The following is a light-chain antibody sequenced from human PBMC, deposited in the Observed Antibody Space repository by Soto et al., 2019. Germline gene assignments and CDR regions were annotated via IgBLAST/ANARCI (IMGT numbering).Light chain of an antibody. CDR2: GVS. Sequence: ESVLTQSPGTLSLSPGERATLSCRASQSVSSNYLAWYQQKPGQAPRLLIYGVSTRATGVPARFSASGSGTEFTLTISSLQSEDSAVYYCHQYSNWPPWTFGPGTKVDIK. J-gene: IGKJ1*01. V-gene: IGKV3-15*01. CDR3: HQYSNWPPWT. CDR1: QSVSSN.